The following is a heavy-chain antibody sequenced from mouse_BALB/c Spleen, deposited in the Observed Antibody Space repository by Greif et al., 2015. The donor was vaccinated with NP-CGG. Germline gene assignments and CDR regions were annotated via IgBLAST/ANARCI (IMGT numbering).Heavy chain of an antibody. CDR3: ARQGGNYGNYFDY. Sequence: EVQGVESGGDLVKPGGSLKLSCAASGFTFSSYGMSWVRQTPDKRLEWVATISSGGSYTYYPDSVKGRFTISRDNAKNTLYLQMSSLKSEDTAMYYCARQGGNYGNYFDYWGQGTTLTVSS. CDR2: ISSGGSYT. CDR1: GFTFSSYG. J-gene: IGHJ2*01. D-gene: IGHD2-1*01. V-gene: IGHV5-6*01.